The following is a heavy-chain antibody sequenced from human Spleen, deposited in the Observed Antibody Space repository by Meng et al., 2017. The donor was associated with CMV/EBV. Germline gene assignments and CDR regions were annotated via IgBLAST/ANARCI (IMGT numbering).Heavy chain of an antibody. D-gene: IGHD2-21*01. J-gene: IGHJ4*02. CDR3: ARDVAASYYFDY. V-gene: IGHV4-59*01. CDR2: IYYSGST. Sequence: SETLSLTCTVSGGSISTYYWSWIRQPPGKGLEWIGYIYYSGSTNYNPSLKSRVTISVDTSKNQFSLKLSSVTAADTAVYYRARDVAASYYFDYWGQGTLVTVSS. CDR1: GGSISTYY.